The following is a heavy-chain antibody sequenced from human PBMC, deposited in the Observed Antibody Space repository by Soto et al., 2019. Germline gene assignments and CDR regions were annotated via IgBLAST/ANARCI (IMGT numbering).Heavy chain of an antibody. J-gene: IGHJ3*01. V-gene: IGHV3-23*01. CDR2: ISSSGGST. CDR1: GFTFSSYA. Sequence: LRLSCAASGFTFSSYAMSWVRQAPGKGLGWVSAISSSGGSTYYPDSVKGRFTISRDNSKNTLFLQMNSLRAEDTAVYYCTNRKLPTRPWGPAFDVWGQGTMVTVSS. D-gene: IGHD6-6*01. CDR3: TNRKLPTRPWGPAFDV.